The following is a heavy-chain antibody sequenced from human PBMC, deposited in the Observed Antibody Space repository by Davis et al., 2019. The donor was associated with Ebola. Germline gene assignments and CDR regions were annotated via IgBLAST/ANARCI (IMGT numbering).Heavy chain of an antibody. Sequence: GESLKISCAASGFTLSSYWMHWVRQAPGKGLVWVSGINNDGSATTYADSVKGRFTISRDNAKNTLYLQLNSLRAEDTGVYYCARRAATGWWGIDSWGQGTLVAVSS. J-gene: IGHJ4*02. CDR3: ARRAATGWWGIDS. CDR1: GFTLSSYW. D-gene: IGHD6-19*01. V-gene: IGHV3-74*01. CDR2: INNDGSAT.